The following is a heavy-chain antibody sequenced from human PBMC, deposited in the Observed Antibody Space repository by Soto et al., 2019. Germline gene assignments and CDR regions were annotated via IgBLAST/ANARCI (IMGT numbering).Heavy chain of an antibody. CDR3: AKGPLGWLQLPQSPEFDY. Sequence: GGSLRLSCAASGFTFSSYVMSWVRQAPGKGLEWVSAISGSGGSTYYADSVKGRFTISRDNSKNTLYLQMNSLRAEDTAVYYCAKGPLGWLQLPQSPEFDYWGQGTLVTVSS. D-gene: IGHD5-12*01. J-gene: IGHJ4*02. CDR2: ISGSGGST. V-gene: IGHV3-23*01. CDR1: GFTFSSYV.